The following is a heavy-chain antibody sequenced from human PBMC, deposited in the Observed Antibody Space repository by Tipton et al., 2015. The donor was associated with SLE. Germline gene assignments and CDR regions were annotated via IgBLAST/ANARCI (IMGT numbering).Heavy chain of an antibody. V-gene: IGHV4-59*01. CDR1: GSSIGDST. Sequence: GLVKPSETLSLTCSVAGSSIGDSTWSWIRQPPGKGLEWIAYIYNSGRTTETPSLSSRVTMSVDRSKNQFSLTLRSVTAADTAVYYCARDGGGYYSGSGSYLSRGYYFDSWGQGTLVTVSS. CDR3: ARDGGGYYSGSGSYLSRGYYFDS. J-gene: IGHJ4*02. CDR2: IYNSGRT. D-gene: IGHD3-10*01.